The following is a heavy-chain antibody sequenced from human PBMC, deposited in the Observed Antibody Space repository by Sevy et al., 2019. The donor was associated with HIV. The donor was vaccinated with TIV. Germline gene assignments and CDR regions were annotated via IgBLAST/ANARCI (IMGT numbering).Heavy chain of an antibody. J-gene: IGHJ6*02. V-gene: IGHV1-69*13. CDR3: ASIAVAGNYYYYGMDV. CDR1: GGTFSSYA. Sequence: ASVKVSCKASGGTFSSYAISWVRQAPGQGLEWMGGIIPIFGTANYAQTFQGRVTITADESTSTAYMELSSLRSEDTAVYYCASIAVAGNYYYYGMDVWGQGTTVTVSS. CDR2: IIPIFGTA. D-gene: IGHD6-19*01.